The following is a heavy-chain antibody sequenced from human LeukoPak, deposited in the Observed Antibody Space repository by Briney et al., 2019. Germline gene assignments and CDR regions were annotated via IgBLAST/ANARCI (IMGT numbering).Heavy chain of an antibody. D-gene: IGHD7-27*01. Sequence: ASVKVSCKASGYTLTNYFVHWVRQAPGQGLEWMGWINPNSGGSNYAQKFQGRVTMTRDTSISTAYMELSRLRSDDTAVYYCARDGNWGSLRGAFDIWGQGTIVTVSS. J-gene: IGHJ3*02. CDR3: ARDGNWGSLRGAFDI. V-gene: IGHV1-2*02. CDR1: GYTLTNYF. CDR2: INPNSGGS.